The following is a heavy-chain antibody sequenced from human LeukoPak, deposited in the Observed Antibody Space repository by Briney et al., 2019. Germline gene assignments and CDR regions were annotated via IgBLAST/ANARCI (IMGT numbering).Heavy chain of an antibody. CDR2: IYYSGST. Sequence: PSEALSLTCTVSGGAISSSHYYWGWIRQPPGKGLEWIGSIYYSGSTSYNSSLKSRVTISVDTSKNQFSLKLSSVTAADTAVYYCARDRGYDSPFDYWGQGTLVTVSS. D-gene: IGHD5-12*01. J-gene: IGHJ4*02. V-gene: IGHV4-39*07. CDR1: GGAISSSHYY. CDR3: ARDRGYDSPFDY.